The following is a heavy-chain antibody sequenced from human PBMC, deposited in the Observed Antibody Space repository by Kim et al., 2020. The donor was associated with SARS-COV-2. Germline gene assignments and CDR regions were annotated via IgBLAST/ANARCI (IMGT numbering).Heavy chain of an antibody. CDR3: ARGGQTAMVLVVY. D-gene: IGHD5-18*01. CDR1: GFTFSSYS. CDR2: ITSSSSYI. J-gene: IGHJ4*02. Sequence: GGSLRLSCAASGFTFSSYSMNWVRQAPGKGLEWVSSITSSSSYIYYADSVKGRFTISRDNAKNSLYLQMNSLRAEDTAVYYCARGGQTAMVLVVYWGQGTLVTVSS. V-gene: IGHV3-21*01.